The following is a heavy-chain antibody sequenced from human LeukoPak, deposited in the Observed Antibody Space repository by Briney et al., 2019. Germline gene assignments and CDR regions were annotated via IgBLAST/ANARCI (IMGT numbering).Heavy chain of an antibody. CDR2: IYWNDDK. CDR1: GFSLSTSGVG. J-gene: IGHJ4*02. V-gene: IGHV2-5*01. D-gene: IGHD6-13*01. CDR3: AHRTSSSGQQLDPPSFDY. Sequence: ESGPTLVNPTQTLTLTCTFSGFSLSTSGVGVGWIRQPPGKALEWLALIYWNDDKRYSPSLKSRLTITKDTSKNQVVLTMTNMDPVDTATYYCAHRTSSSGQQLDPPSFDYWGQGTLVTVSS.